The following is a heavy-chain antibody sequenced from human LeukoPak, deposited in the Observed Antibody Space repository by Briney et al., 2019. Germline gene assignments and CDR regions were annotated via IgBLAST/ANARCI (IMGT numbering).Heavy chain of an antibody. CDR2: IYYSGST. J-gene: IGHJ3*02. CDR1: GGSISSSSYY. CDR3: ARDLPYDSSGYYYGDAFDI. V-gene: IGHV4-39*07. D-gene: IGHD3-22*01. Sequence: PSETLSLTCTVSGGSISSSSYYWGWIRQPPGTGLEWIGSIYYSGSTYYNPSLKSRITIAVDTSKNQFSLKLSSVTAADTAVYYCARDLPYDSSGYYYGDAFDIWGQGTMVTVSS.